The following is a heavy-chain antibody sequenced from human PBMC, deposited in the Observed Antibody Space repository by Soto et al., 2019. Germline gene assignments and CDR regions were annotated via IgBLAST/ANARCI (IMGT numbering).Heavy chain of an antibody. V-gene: IGHV3-23*01. CDR2: ISGSGGST. D-gene: IGHD6-13*01. Sequence: HPGGSLRLSCAASGFTFSSYAMSWVRQAPGKGLEWVSAISGSGGSTYYADSVKGRFTISRDNSKNTLYLQMNSLRAEDTAVYYCAKVGKAAAGISPNWYYGMDVWGQGTTVTVSS. J-gene: IGHJ6*02. CDR1: GFTFSSYA. CDR3: AKVGKAAAGISPNWYYGMDV.